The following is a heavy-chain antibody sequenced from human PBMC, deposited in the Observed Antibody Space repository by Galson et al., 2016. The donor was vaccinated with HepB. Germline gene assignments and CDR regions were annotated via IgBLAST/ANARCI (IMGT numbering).Heavy chain of an antibody. CDR3: ARDQTYRYDNWFDP. J-gene: IGHJ5*02. Sequence: LSLTCTVSGGSISSASYYWSWIRQSADKGLEWIGRIRSTGVTSYNPSLKGRVTMSVDTSKNQFSLSLSSVTAADTATYYCARDQTYRYDNWFDPWGQGTPVTVSA. CDR2: IRSTGVT. D-gene: IGHD3-16*02. CDR1: GGSISSASYY. V-gene: IGHV4-61*02.